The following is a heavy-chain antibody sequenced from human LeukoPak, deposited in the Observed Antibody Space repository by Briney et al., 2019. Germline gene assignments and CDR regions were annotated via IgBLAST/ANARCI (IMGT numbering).Heavy chain of an antibody. D-gene: IGHD2-15*01. CDR2: IKEDGSET. CDR3: ARDSRPRGGSCFDN. J-gene: IGHJ4*02. Sequence: TGGSLRLSCAASGFTSSEYWMSWVRQAPGKGLEWVANIKEDGSETYYVDSVRGRFTISRDDATNSVYLQMNSLRAEDTALYYCARDSRPRGGSCFDNWGQGTLVTVSS. CDR1: GFTSSEYW. V-gene: IGHV3-7*01.